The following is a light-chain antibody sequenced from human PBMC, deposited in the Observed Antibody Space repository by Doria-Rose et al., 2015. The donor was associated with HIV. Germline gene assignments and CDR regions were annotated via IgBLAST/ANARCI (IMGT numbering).Light chain of an antibody. CDR1: QGISRY. V-gene: IGKV1-9*01. J-gene: IGKJ1*01. Sequence: DIQLTQSPSFLSASVGVRVTITCRASQGISRYLAWYQQQPGKDPTLLIFGASTLQSGVPSRFSGSGSGTEFTLTISSLQPEDFATYYCQQFDSFPRTFGQGTKVELK. CDR3: QQFDSFPRT. CDR2: GAS.